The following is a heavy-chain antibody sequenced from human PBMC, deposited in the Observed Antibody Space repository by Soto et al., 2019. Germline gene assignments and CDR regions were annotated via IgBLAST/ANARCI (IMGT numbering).Heavy chain of an antibody. J-gene: IGHJ4*02. Sequence: GGSLRLSCAASGFIFTSYAMSWVRQAPGKGLEWVSGISGSGGGTYYADSVKGRFTISRDNSKNTLFLQMNSLRAEDTAVYYCARILDHSPNWYGYWGQGTLVTVSS. D-gene: IGHD6-13*01. CDR2: ISGSGGGT. CDR3: ARILDHSPNWYGY. V-gene: IGHV3-23*01. CDR1: GFIFTSYA.